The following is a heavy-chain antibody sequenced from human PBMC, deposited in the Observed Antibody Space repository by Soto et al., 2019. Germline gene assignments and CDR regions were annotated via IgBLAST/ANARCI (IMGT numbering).Heavy chain of an antibody. CDR2: ISYDGSNK. J-gene: IGHJ4*02. Sequence: QVQLVESGGGVVQPGRSLRLSCAASGFTFSSYAMHWFRQAPGKGLEWVAVISYDGSNKYYADSVKGRFTISRDKSKNTLYLQMNSLRAEDTAVYYCARDPPHYDSSGYPLDYWGQGTLVTVSS. CDR3: ARDPPHYDSSGYPLDY. V-gene: IGHV3-30-3*01. CDR1: GFTFSSYA. D-gene: IGHD3-22*01.